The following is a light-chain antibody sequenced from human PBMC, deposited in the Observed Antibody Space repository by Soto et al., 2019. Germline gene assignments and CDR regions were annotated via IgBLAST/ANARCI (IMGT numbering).Light chain of an antibody. J-gene: IGKJ5*01. CDR1: QSVSSSY. Sequence: EILITQSPANLSVSPGERATLSCRASQSVSSSYLAWYQQKPGQAPRLLIYGASSTATGSPDRFSGSGSGTDFTLTISRLEPEDFAVYYCQQYGTSPTFGQGTRLEIK. CDR3: QQYGTSPT. V-gene: IGKV3-20*01. CDR2: GAS.